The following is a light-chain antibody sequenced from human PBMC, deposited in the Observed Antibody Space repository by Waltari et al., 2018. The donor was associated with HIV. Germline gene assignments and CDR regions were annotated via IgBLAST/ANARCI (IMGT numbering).Light chain of an antibody. V-gene: IGKV1-16*02. CDR2: AAS. J-gene: IGKJ3*01. CDR3: LQYITYPFT. Sequence: DIQVTQSPSSLSASVGDRVTITCRASRGINNSLAWFQQKLGKVPKPLIYAASTLQTGFPAKFSGSGSGTDFTLTISTLQPEDLATYYCLQYITYPFTFGPGTTVDI. CDR1: RGINNS.